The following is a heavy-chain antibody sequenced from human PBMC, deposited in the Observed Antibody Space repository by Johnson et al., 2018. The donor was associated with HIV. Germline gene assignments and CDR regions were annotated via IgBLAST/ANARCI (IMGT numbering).Heavy chain of an antibody. Sequence: QVQLVESGGGLVKPGGSLRLSCAASGFTFSDYYMSWIRQAPGKGLEWVAFIRYDGSNTYYAASVKGRFTISRDDSKNTAYLQMNSLKTEDTAVYYCTRWGGAFDIWGQGTMVTVSS. CDR1: GFTFSDYY. V-gene: IGHV3-30*02. CDR2: IRYDGSNT. D-gene: IGHD3-10*01. CDR3: TRWGGAFDI. J-gene: IGHJ3*02.